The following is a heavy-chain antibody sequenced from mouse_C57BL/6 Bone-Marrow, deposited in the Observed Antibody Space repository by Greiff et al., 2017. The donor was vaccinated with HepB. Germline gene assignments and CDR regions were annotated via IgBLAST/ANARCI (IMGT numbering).Heavy chain of an antibody. Sequence: EVKLMESGAELVKPGASVKLSCTASGFNIKDYYMHWVKQRTEQGLEWIGRIDPEDGETKYAPKFQGKATITADTSSNTAYLQLSSLTSEDTAVYYCAGGAVVAHYFDYWGQGTTLTVSS. CDR2: IDPEDGET. D-gene: IGHD1-1*01. V-gene: IGHV14-2*01. CDR1: GFNIKDYY. CDR3: AGGAVVAHYFDY. J-gene: IGHJ2*01.